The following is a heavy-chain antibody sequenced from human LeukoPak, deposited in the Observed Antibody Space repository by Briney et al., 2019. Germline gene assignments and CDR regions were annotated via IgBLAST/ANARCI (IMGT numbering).Heavy chain of an antibody. CDR3: AKGVYSGYDWDAFDI. J-gene: IGHJ3*02. V-gene: IGHV3-7*03. CDR2: INRDGSEK. D-gene: IGHD5-12*01. Sequence: PGGSLRLSCAASRFTFSDYWMSWVRQAPGKGLECVANINRDGSEKYYADSVKGRFTISRDNAKNSLYLQMNSLRAEDTALYYCAKGVYSGYDWDAFDIWGQGTMVTVSS. CDR1: RFTFSDYW.